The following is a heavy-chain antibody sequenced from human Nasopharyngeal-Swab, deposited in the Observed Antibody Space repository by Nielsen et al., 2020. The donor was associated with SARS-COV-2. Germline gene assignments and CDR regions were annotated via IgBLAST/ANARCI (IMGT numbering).Heavy chain of an antibody. V-gene: IGHV1-69*13. CDR2: IIPIFGTA. D-gene: IGHD6-19*01. CDR1: GGTFISYS. J-gene: IGHJ4*02. Sequence: SVKVPCKASGGTFISYSISWVRQAPGQGLDWMGGIIPIFGTANYAQKFQGRVTITADESTSTAYMELSRLRSDDTAVYYCAYHSSDRGYWGQGTLVTVSS. CDR3: AYHSSDRGY.